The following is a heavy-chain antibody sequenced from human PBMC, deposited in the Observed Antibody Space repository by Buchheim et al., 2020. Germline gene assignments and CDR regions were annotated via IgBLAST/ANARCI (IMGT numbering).Heavy chain of an antibody. D-gene: IGHD2-2*03. CDR1: GGSISSGGYY. J-gene: IGHJ6*02. V-gene: IGHV4-31*03. CDR2: IYYSGST. Sequence: QVQLQESGPGLVKPSQTLSLTCTVSGGSISSGGYYWRWIRQHPGKCLEWIGYIYYSGSTYYNPSLKSRVTISVETSKNQFSLKLSSVTAADTAVYYCARLLDKGLLYYYYGMDVWGQGTT. CDR3: ARLLDKGLLYYYYGMDV.